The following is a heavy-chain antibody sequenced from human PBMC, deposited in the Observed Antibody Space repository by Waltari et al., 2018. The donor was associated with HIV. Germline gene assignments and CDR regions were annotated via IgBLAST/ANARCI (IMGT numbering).Heavy chain of an antibody. J-gene: IGHJ3*02. Sequence: QVQLQQWGAGLLKPSETLSLTCAVYGGSFSGYYWSWIRQPPGKGLEWIGEINHSGSTNYTPSLKRRVTISVDTSKNQFSLKLSSVTAADTAVYYCARAGSYGDYLCAFDIWGQGTMVTVSS. V-gene: IGHV4-34*01. D-gene: IGHD4-17*01. CDR2: INHSGST. CDR1: GGSFSGYY. CDR3: ARAGSYGDYLCAFDI.